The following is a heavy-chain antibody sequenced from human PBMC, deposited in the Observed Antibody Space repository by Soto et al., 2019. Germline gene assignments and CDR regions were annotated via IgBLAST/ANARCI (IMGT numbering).Heavy chain of an antibody. J-gene: IGHJ4*02. CDR1: GFTFSSYG. Sequence: GGSLRLSCAASGFTFSSYGMHWVRQAPGKGLEWVAVISYDGSNKYYADSVKGRFTISRDNSKNTLYLQMNSLRAEDTAVYYCAKDSSYIVVVPAAPDYWGQGTLVTVSS. V-gene: IGHV3-30*18. CDR2: ISYDGSNK. CDR3: AKDSSYIVVVPAAPDY. D-gene: IGHD2-2*01.